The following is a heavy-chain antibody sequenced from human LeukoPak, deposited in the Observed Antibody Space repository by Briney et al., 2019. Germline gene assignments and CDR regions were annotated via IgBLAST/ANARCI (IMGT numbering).Heavy chain of an antibody. CDR2: ISYDGSNK. D-gene: IGHD3-3*01. V-gene: IGHV3-30-3*01. CDR3: ARDNFWSGYYPFDY. CDR1: GFTFSSYA. Sequence: PGGSLRLSCAASGFTFSSYAMHWVRQAPGKGLEWVAVISYDGSNKYYADSVKGRFTISRDNSKNTLYLQMNSLRAEDTAVYYCARDNFWSGYYPFDYWGQGTLVTVSS. J-gene: IGHJ4*02.